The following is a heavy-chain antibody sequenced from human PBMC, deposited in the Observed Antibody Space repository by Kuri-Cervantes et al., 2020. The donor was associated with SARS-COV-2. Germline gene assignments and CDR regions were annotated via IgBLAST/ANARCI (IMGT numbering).Heavy chain of an antibody. D-gene: IGHD1-26*01. CDR3: ARDASYSGSYGSFQH. CDR1: GFTFSSYA. Sequence: GESLKISCAASGFTFSSYAMHWVRQAPGKGLEWVAVISYDGSNKYYADSVKGRFTISRDNAKSSVYLQMNALKTEDTAMFYCARDASYSGSYGSFQHWGQGTLVTVSS. V-gene: IGHV3-30-3*01. CDR2: ISYDGSNK. J-gene: IGHJ1*01.